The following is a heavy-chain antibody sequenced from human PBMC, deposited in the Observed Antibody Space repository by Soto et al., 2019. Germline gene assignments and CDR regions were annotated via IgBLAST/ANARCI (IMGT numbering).Heavy chain of an antibody. D-gene: IGHD1-20*01. CDR1: SGSISVTNVF. CDR3: ARITGRHLDY. J-gene: IGHJ4*02. Sequence: PSETLSLTCTVSSGSISVTNVFWGWARQPPGKGLEWIGNVDYSGTAYFSPSLATRVTFHVDTSKNQFSLTLYSVTAADTAVYYCARITGRHLDYWGQGILVTV. V-gene: IGHV4-39*01. CDR2: VDYSGTA.